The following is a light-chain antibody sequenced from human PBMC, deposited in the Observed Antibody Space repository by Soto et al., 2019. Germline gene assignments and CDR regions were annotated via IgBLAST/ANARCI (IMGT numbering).Light chain of an antibody. CDR3: QQFGSSPGFT. J-gene: IGKJ3*01. CDR1: QSINSRY. V-gene: IGKV3-20*01. CDR2: GAS. Sequence: EIVLTQSPGTLSLSPGERATLSCRASQSINSRYLAWYQQKSGQAPRLLIYGASSRATGIPDRFSGSGSGTDFTLTISRQEPEDFAVYYCQQFGSSPGFTFGPGTIVDIK.